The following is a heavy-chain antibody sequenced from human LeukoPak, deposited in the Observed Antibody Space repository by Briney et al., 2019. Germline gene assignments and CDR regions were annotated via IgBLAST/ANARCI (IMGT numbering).Heavy chain of an antibody. J-gene: IGHJ4*02. D-gene: IGHD2-8*02. CDR1: GDSISNSFW. Sequence: PSETLSLTCTVSGDSISNSFWWSWVRQPSGKGLDWIGEISHTGSTKYNPSLKNRVTISRDSSKNQFSLKLNSVIAADTATYYCTRSAGWWSLDYWGQGALVTVSS. CDR2: ISHTGST. CDR3: TRSAGWWSLDY. V-gene: IGHV4-4*02.